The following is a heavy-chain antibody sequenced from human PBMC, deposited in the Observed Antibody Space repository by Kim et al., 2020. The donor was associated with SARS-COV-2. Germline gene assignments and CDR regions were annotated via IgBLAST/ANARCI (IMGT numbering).Heavy chain of an antibody. CDR3: VQQGYSGYDWREFDY. CDR2: INHSGST. D-gene: IGHD5-12*01. CDR1: GGSFSGYY. V-gene: IGHV4-34*01. Sequence: SETLSLTCAVYGGSFSGYYWSWIRQPPGKGLEWIGEINHSGSTNYNPSLKSRVTISVDTSKNQFSLNLSSVTAADTAVYYCVQQGYSGYDWREFDYWGQGTLVTVSS. J-gene: IGHJ4*02.